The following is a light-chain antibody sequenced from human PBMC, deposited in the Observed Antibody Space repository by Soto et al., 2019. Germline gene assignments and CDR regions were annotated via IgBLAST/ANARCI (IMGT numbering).Light chain of an antibody. CDR2: ENN. CDR1: SSNIGAGYE. V-gene: IGLV1-40*01. CDR3: QSYYSSLSGYV. J-gene: IGLJ1*01. Sequence: QAVLTQPPSVSAAPGQRVTISCTGSSSNIGAGYEAHWYQQVPGTAPKLLIYENNNRPSGVPDPFSGSKSCTSASLAITGRQAEDEAEYYCQSYYSSLSGYVFGTGTKLTVL.